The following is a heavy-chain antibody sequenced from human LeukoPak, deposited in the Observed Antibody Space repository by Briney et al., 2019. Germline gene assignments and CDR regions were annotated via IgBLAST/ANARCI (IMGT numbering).Heavy chain of an antibody. Sequence: QSGGSLRLSCAASGFTFSSYAMSWVRQAPGKGPEWVSAISGSGGSTYYADSVKGRFTISRDNSKNTLYLQMNSLRAEDTAVYYCAKGNMGGSYNWFDPWGQGTLVTVSS. J-gene: IGHJ5*02. CDR3: AKGNMGGSYNWFDP. CDR2: ISGSGGST. D-gene: IGHD3-16*01. CDR1: GFTFSSYA. V-gene: IGHV3-23*01.